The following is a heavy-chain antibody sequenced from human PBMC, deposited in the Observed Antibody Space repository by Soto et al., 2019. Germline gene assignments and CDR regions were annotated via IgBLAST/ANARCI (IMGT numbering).Heavy chain of an antibody. Sequence: QVQLVQSVAEVKKPGASVKVSCKASGGPFSRYAISWVRQDPGQGLEWMGGIIPIFGTANYAQKFQGRVTITADESTSTADMELSSLRSEDTAVYYCARDRGGEEFDYWGQGTLVTVSS. CDR3: ARDRGGEEFDY. CDR2: IIPIFGTA. CDR1: GGPFSRYA. D-gene: IGHD2-15*01. J-gene: IGHJ4*02. V-gene: IGHV1-69*01.